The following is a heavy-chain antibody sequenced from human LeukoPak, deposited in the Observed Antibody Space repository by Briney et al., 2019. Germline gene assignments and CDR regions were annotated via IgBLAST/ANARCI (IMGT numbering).Heavy chain of an antibody. V-gene: IGHV4-59*08. Sequence: PSETLSLTCTVSGGSISSYYWSWIRQPPGKGLEWIGYIYYSGSTDYNPSLKSRVTISVDTSKNQFSLKLSSVTAADTAVYYCARHLFSSEYYGSGSSPDYGMDVWGQGTLVTVSS. J-gene: IGHJ6*02. D-gene: IGHD3-10*01. CDR3: ARHLFSSEYYGSGSSPDYGMDV. CDR1: GGSISSYY. CDR2: IYYSGST.